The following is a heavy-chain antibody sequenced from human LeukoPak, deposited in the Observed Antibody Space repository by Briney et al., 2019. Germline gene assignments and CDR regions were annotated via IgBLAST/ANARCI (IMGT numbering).Heavy chain of an antibody. CDR3: AREKGNVIMLYAPTGPYDY. Sequence: GGSLRLSCAASGFTFSDNYMGWIRQAPGKGLEWVSSISSSSSYIYYADSVKGRFTISRDNAKNSLHLQMNSLRAEDTAVYYCAREKGNVIMLYAPTGPYDYWGQGTLVTVSS. D-gene: IGHD2-8*01. J-gene: IGHJ4*02. CDR1: GFTFSDNY. V-gene: IGHV3-11*06. CDR2: ISSSSSYI.